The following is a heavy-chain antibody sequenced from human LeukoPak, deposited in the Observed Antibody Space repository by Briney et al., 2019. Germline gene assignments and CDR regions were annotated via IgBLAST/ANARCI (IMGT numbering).Heavy chain of an antibody. J-gene: IGHJ6*02. V-gene: IGHV5-51*01. CDR1: GSRFTSYW. D-gene: IGHD3-9*01. CDR3: ARHTTYYDILTGYPGGSYYYGMDV. CDR2: IYPGDSDT. Sequence: GASLKISCKGSGSRFTSYWIGWVRQLPGKGLEWMGIIYPGDSDTRYSPSFQGQVTISADKSISTTYLQWSSLKASDTAMYYCARHTTYYDILTGYPGGSYYYGMDVWGQGTTVTVSS.